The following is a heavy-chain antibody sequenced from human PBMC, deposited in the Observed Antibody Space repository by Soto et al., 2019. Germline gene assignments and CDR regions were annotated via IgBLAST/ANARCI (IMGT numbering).Heavy chain of an antibody. V-gene: IGHV4-39*02. J-gene: IGHJ4*02. D-gene: IGHD5-12*01. Sequence: SETLSLTCLVSGGSINTSTYYWGWIRQPPGKGLEWIGSIYYSGATYYNPSLRSRITISMDRSKNHFSLKLTSVTAADTAIYYCAPVGIGTTTVDYWGQGTLVTVSS. CDR3: APVGIGTTTVDY. CDR2: IYYSGAT. CDR1: GGSINTSTYY.